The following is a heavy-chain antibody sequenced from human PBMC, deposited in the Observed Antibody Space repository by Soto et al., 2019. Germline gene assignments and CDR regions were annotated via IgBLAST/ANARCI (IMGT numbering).Heavy chain of an antibody. J-gene: IGHJ6*02. CDR2: ISASGGST. V-gene: IGHV3-23*01. Sequence: EVQLLEAGGDLVQPGGSLRLSCAASGFTFSAYAMSWVRQAPGKGLEWVSVISASGGSTFYADSVKGRFTVSRDNSGNTLYLQVISLRVEDTAVYYCAKDLRTSTNYNYGMDVWGQGTTVTVSS. CDR3: AKDLRTSTNYNYGMDV. CDR1: GFTFSAYA.